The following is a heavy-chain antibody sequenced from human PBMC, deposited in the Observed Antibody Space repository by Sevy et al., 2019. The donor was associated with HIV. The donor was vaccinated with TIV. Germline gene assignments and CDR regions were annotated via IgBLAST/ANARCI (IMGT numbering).Heavy chain of an antibody. CDR3: ARSWIPAATLYYYYGMDV. D-gene: IGHD6-25*01. Sequence: SETLSLTCTVSGGSISSYYWSWIRQPPGKGLEWIGYIYYGGTTNYNPSLKSRVTISVDTSKNQFSLKLSFVTAADTAVYYGARSWIPAATLYYYYGMDVWGQGTTVTVSS. J-gene: IGHJ6*02. CDR2: IYYGGTT. V-gene: IGHV4-59*01. CDR1: GGSISSYY.